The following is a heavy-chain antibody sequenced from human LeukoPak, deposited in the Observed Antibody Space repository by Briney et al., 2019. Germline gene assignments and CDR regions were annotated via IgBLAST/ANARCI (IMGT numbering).Heavy chain of an antibody. CDR2: ISKSGDHT. D-gene: IGHD3-16*01. CDR3: ATSWGPDTSAFRWGRDGMDV. J-gene: IGHJ6*02. CDR1: GLTFNNYS. V-gene: IGHV3-23*01. Sequence: GGSLRLSCAVSGLTFNNYSMSWVRQAPGKGLEWVSAISKSGDHTYYAASAKGRFTIYRDNSKNTQYLQMNSLRAEDTAVYYCATSWGPDTSAFRWGRDGMDVWGQGTTVIVS.